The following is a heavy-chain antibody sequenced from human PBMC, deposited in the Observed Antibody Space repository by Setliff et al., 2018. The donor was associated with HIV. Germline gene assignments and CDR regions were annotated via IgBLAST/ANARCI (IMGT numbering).Heavy chain of an antibody. Sequence: PGESLKISCKGSGYSFSSYWINWVRQMPGKGLEWTGRIDPSDSYTNYSPSFQGHVSISADRSISTAYLQWSSLKASDTAIYYCARHKNGGYSLDNWGQGTLVTVSS. CDR1: GYSFSSYW. V-gene: IGHV5-10-1*01. CDR3: ARHKNGGYSLDN. CDR2: IDPSDSYT. D-gene: IGHD2-15*01. J-gene: IGHJ4*02.